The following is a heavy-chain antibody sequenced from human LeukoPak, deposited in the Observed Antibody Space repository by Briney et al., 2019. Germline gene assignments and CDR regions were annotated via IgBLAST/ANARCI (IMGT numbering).Heavy chain of an antibody. Sequence: ASVKVSCKASGYTFTGYYMHWVRQAPGKGLEWMGGFDPEDGETIYAQKFQGRVTMTEDTSTDTAYMELSSLRSEDTAVYYCATAAAGTFHWGQGTLVTVSS. V-gene: IGHV1-24*01. J-gene: IGHJ4*02. CDR2: FDPEDGET. D-gene: IGHD6-13*01. CDR1: GYTFTGYY. CDR3: ATAAAGTFH.